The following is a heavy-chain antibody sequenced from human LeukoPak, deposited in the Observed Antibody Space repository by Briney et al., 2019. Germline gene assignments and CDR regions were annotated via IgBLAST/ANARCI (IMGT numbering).Heavy chain of an antibody. Sequence: GGSLRLSCAASEFIFSDYAMGWVRQAPGKGLEWVSTIDKTTYPTFYADSVKGRFTLSRDNSKNTLYPQMNSLRTEDPAVYFCAKFEGATIPGWFNDYWGQGILVTVSS. J-gene: IGHJ4*02. CDR2: IDKTTYPT. V-gene: IGHV3-23*05. D-gene: IGHD6-19*01. CDR1: EFIFSDYA. CDR3: AKFEGATIPGWFNDY.